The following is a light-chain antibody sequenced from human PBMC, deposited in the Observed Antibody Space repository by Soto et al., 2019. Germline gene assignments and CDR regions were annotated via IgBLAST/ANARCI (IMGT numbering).Light chain of an antibody. CDR3: QQYGTSPWT. J-gene: IGKJ1*01. Sequence: IVLTQSPATLSLSPGKRATLSCRASQNISSYLIWYQQKPGQAPRLLIYDVSNRATGVPDRFSASGSGTDFSLTISRLEPEDFAVYYCQQYGTSPWTFGQGTTMDIK. V-gene: IGKV3-11*01. CDR1: QNISSY. CDR2: DVS.